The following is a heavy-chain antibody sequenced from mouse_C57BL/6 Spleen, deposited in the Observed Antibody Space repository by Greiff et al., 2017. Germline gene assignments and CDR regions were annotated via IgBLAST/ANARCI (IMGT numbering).Heavy chain of an antibody. CDR3: ARGCYYGNYGFDY. CDR2: IHPNSGST. CDR1: GYTFTSYW. V-gene: IGHV1-64*01. Sequence: VQLQQPGAELVKPGASVKLSCKASGYTFTSYWMHWVKQRPGQGLEWIGMIHPNSGSTNYNEKFKSKATMTVDKSSSTAYMQLSSLASEDSAVYYCARGCYYGNYGFDYWGQGTTLTVSS. J-gene: IGHJ2*01. D-gene: IGHD2-1*01.